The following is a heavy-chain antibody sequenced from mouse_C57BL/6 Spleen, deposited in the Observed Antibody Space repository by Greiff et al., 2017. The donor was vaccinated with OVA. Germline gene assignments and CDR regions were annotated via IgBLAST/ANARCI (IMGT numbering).Heavy chain of an antibody. V-gene: IGHV5-6*02. J-gene: IGHJ1*03. Sequence: EVKLEESGGDLVKPGGSLKLSCAASGFTFSSYGMSWVRQTPDKRLEWVATISSGGSYTYYPDSVKGRFTISRDNAKNTLYLQMSSLKSEDTAMYYCARHGYYYGSSYGYFDVWGTGTTVTVSS. CDR2: ISSGGSYT. D-gene: IGHD1-1*01. CDR3: ARHGYYYGSSYGYFDV. CDR1: GFTFSSYG.